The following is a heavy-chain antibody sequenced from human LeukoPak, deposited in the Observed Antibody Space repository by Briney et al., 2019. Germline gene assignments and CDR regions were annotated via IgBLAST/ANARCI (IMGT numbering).Heavy chain of an antibody. D-gene: IGHD2-15*01. CDR3: VREAGYCAPVCVKTNWFDP. CDR2: ISNGKT. J-gene: IGHJ5*02. CDR1: GFPFSSNA. V-gene: IGHV3-66*01. Sequence: PAGTLSFNCSASGFPFSSNAMSRLPQPPGHGLEWFAAISNGKTNYADNVKGSFAISRADSTNTVYLHMNSLRDEDTALYHCVREAGYCAPVCVKTNWFDPWGQGTLVTVSS.